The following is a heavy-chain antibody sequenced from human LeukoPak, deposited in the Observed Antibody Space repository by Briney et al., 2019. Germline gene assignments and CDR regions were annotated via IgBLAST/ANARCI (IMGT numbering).Heavy chain of an antibody. CDR3: AGRYTRDYGDYENWFDP. CDR2: IYYSGST. V-gene: IGHV4-39*07. J-gene: IGHJ5*02. CDR1: GGSISSSSYY. Sequence: PSETPSLTCTVSGGSISSSSYYWGWIRQPPGKGLEWIGSIYYSGSTNYNPSLKSRVTISVDTSKNQFSLKLSSVTAADTAVYYCAGRYTRDYGDYENWFDPWGQGTLVTVSS. D-gene: IGHD4-17*01.